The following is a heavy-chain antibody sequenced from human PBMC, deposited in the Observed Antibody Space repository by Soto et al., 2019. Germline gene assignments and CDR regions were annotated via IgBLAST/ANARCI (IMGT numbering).Heavy chain of an antibody. CDR1: GGSISSSSYY. CDR2: IYYSGST. V-gene: IGHV4-39*01. CDR3: ARRSNWFDP. Sequence: PSETLSLTCTVSGGSISSSSYYWGWIRQPPGKGLERIGSIYYSGSTYYNPSLKSRVTISVDTSKNQFSLKLSSVTAADTAVYYCARRSNWFDPWGQGTLVTVSS. J-gene: IGHJ5*02.